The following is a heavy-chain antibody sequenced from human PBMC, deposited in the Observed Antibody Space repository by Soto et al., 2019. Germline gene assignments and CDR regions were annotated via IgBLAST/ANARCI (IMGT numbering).Heavy chain of an antibody. CDR3: ARAWDYGDYAFDY. CDR1: GGSISSGGYY. Sequence: SETLSLTCSVSGGSISSGGYYWSWIRQDPGKGLEWIGYIYHSGSTYYNPSLKSRVTISLDTSKNQFSLKLSSVTAADTAMYYRARAWDYGDYAFDYWGQGTLVTVSS. D-gene: IGHD4-17*01. V-gene: IGHV4-31*03. CDR2: IYHSGST. J-gene: IGHJ4*02.